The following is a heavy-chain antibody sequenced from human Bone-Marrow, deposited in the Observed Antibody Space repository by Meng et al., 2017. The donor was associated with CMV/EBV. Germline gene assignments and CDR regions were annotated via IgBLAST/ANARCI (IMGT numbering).Heavy chain of an antibody. Sequence: CAASGFTFRSYWMHWVRQATRKGRVWVARISSDGVITNYADSVKGRSTISRDNAKNTLYLQMNSLRAEDTAVYYCARSVYSTSPFDYWGQGTLVTVSS. J-gene: IGHJ4*02. CDR1: GFTFRSYW. CDR2: ISSDGVIT. V-gene: IGHV3-74*01. D-gene: IGHD6-6*01. CDR3: ARSVYSTSPFDY.